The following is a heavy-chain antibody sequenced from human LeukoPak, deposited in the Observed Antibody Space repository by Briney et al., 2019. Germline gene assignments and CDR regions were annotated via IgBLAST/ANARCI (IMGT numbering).Heavy chain of an antibody. V-gene: IGHV3-7*01. CDR3: ARSGWWMATNFDY. D-gene: IGHD5-24*01. J-gene: IGHJ4*02. CDR2: IKQDGSEK. CDR1: GFTFSSYW. Sequence: GGSLRLSCAASGFTFSSYWMSWVRQAPGKGLEWVANIKQDGSEKYYVDPVKGRFTISRDNAKNSLYLQMNSLRAEDTAVYYCARSGWWMATNFDYWGQGTLVTVSS.